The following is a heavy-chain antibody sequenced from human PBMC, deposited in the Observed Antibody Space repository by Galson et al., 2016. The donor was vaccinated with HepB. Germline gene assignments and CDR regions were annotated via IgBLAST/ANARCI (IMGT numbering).Heavy chain of an antibody. V-gene: IGHV3-21*06. CDR3: AREYWLQPDY. Sequence: SLRLSCAPSGFAFSNYSMHWVRQAPGKGLQWVSSISIRSTYIYYADSVRGRFTISRDNAKNSLYLQMNSLRVDDTALYYCAREYWLQPDYWGQGTLVTVFS. J-gene: IGHJ4*02. D-gene: IGHD5-24*01. CDR2: ISIRSTYI. CDR1: GFAFSNYS.